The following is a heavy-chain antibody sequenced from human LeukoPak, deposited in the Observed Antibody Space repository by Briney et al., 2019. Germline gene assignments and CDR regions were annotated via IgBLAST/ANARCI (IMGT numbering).Heavy chain of an antibody. Sequence: PGGSLRLSCAASGFTFSSYAMSWVRQAPGKGLEWVSTITGSGGSTYYADSVKGRFTISRDNSKNTLYLQMNSLRAEDTAVYYCAKGVGETDLYYWGQGTLVSVS. CDR1: GFTFSSYA. D-gene: IGHD2-21*02. V-gene: IGHV3-23*01. J-gene: IGHJ4*02. CDR3: AKGVGETDLYY. CDR2: ITGSGGST.